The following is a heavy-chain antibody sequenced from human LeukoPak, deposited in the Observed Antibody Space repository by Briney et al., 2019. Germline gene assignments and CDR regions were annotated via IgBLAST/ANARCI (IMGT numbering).Heavy chain of an antibody. CDR1: GYTFTRYG. V-gene: IGHV1-18*01. CDR3: ARDLAVATLPTFDY. CDR2: ISGYNGNT. J-gene: IGHJ4*02. Sequence: ASVKVSCKASGYTFTRYGISWVRQAPGQGLEWMGWISGYNGNTNYAQKFQGRATMTTDTSTSTAYMELRSLRSDDTAVYYCARDLAVATLPTFDYWGQGILVTVSS. D-gene: IGHD6-19*01.